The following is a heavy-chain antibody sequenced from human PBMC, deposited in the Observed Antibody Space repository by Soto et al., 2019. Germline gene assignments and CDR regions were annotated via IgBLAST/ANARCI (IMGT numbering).Heavy chain of an antibody. V-gene: IGHV3-48*02. Sequence: PGGSLRLSCAASGFTFSSYSMNWVRQAPGEGLEWVSYINSSSSTIYYADSVKGRFTISRDNAKNSLYLQMNSLRDEDTAVYYCARGATLHSDWFDPWGQGTLVTVSS. D-gene: IGHD1-26*01. CDR1: GFTFSSYS. J-gene: IGHJ5*02. CDR2: INSSSSTI. CDR3: ARGATLHSDWFDP.